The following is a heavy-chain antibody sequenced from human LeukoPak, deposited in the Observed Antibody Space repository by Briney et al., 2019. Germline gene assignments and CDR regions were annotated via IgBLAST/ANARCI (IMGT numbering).Heavy chain of an antibody. CDR2: IYTSAST. D-gene: IGHD2-2*03. J-gene: IGHJ4*02. Sequence: SQTLSLTCTVSGGSISSGSYCWSWLRQPAGKGLEWFVRIYTSASTNYNPSLKSRFTISVDTSKNQFTLKLTSMTAADTAVYYCASSGGYCSSTSCLYYFDYWGQGTLVTVSS. V-gene: IGHV4-61*02. CDR1: GGSISSGSYC. CDR3: ASSGGYCSSTSCLYYFDY.